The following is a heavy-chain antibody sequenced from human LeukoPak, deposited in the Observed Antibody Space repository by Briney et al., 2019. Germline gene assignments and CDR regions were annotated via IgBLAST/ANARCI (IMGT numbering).Heavy chain of an antibody. D-gene: IGHD3-10*01. Sequence: SETLSLTCAVYGGSFSGYYWSWIRQPPGKGLEWIGEINHSGSTNYNPSLKSRVTISVDTSKNQFSLKLSSVTAADTAVYYCARRYYGSGSYYKGYNWFDPWGQGTLVTVSS. CDR3: ARRYYGSGSYYKGYNWFDP. CDR2: INHSGST. CDR1: GGSFSGYY. J-gene: IGHJ5*02. V-gene: IGHV4-34*01.